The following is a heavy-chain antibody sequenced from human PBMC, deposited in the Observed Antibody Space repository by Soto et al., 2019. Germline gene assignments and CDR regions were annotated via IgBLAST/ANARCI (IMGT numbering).Heavy chain of an antibody. CDR3: ARVITGTTFYYYYGMDV. CDR1: GYTFTSYG. Sequence: QVQLVQSGAEVKKPGASVKVSCKASGYTFTSYGISWVRQAPGQGLEWMGWISAYNGNTNYAQKLQGRVTMTTDTPPSTAYMALRSLRSDDTAVYYCARVITGTTFYYYYGMDVWGQGTTVTVSS. D-gene: IGHD1-7*01. CDR2: ISAYNGNT. V-gene: IGHV1-18*01. J-gene: IGHJ6*02.